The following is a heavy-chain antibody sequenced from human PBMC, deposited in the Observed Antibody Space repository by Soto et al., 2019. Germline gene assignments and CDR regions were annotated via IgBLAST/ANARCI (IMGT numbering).Heavy chain of an antibody. CDR2: ISAYNGNT. D-gene: IGHD2-2*01. J-gene: IGHJ4*02. CDR3: ARVESIVVVPAASDY. V-gene: IGHV1-18*01. Sequence: ASVKVSCKASGYTFTSYGISWVRQAPGQGLEWTGWISAYNGNTNYAQKLQGRVTMTTDTSTSTAYMELRSLRSDDTAVYYCARVESIVVVPAASDYWGQGTLVTVSS. CDR1: GYTFTSYG.